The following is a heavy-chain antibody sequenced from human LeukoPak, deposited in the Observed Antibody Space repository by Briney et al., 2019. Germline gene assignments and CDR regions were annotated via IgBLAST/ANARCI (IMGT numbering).Heavy chain of an antibody. V-gene: IGHV4-30-2*01. CDR1: GGSINSGGYS. CDR2: IYHGGST. D-gene: IGHD2-15*01. CDR3: TRGSRRYCSGGSCYSELVH. J-gene: IGHJ4*02. Sequence: SETLSLTCAVSGGSINSGGYSWSWIRQPPGKGLEWIGYIYHGGSTYYNPSLKSRVTISVDTSKNQFSLKLSSVTAADTAVYYCTRGSRRYCSGGSCYSELVHWGQGTLVTVSS.